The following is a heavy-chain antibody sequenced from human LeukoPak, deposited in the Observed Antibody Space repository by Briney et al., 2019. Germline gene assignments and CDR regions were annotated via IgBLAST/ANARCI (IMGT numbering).Heavy chain of an antibody. D-gene: IGHD3-9*01. V-gene: IGHV4-4*02. Sequence: SETLSLTCAVSGGSISSSNWWNWVRQPPGKGLEWIGEIYHSGSTNYNPSLKSRVTISVDKSKNQFSLQLSSVTAADTAVYYCARHLRYFDWLFSAFDIWGQGTMVTVSS. CDR3: ARHLRYFDWLFSAFDI. CDR2: IYHSGST. J-gene: IGHJ3*02. CDR1: GGSISSSNW.